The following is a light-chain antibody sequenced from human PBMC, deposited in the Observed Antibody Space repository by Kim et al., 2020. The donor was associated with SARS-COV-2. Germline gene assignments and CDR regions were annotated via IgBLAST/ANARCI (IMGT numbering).Light chain of an antibody. CDR3: QAWDSSTGV. Sequence: VSQGQTASITCSEDKWGEKYACWYQQKPGRSTVLVIYQDSKRPSGIPERFSGYNSGNTATLTISGTQAMDEADYYCQAWDSSTGVFGGGTQLTVL. CDR2: QDS. CDR1: KWGEKY. J-gene: IGLJ2*01. V-gene: IGLV3-1*01.